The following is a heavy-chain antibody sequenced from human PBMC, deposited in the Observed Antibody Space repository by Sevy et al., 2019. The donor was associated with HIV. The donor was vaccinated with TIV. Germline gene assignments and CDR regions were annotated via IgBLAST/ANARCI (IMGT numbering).Heavy chain of an antibody. CDR1: GFTFSSYG. D-gene: IGHD5-18*01. J-gene: IGHJ4*02. CDR2: IWYDGSNK. V-gene: IGHV3-33*01. CDR3: ARDLKGHSFSDY. Sequence: GGSLRLSCAASGFTFSSYGMHWVRQAPGKGLEWVAVIWYDGSNKYYADSVKGRFTIPRDNSKNTLYLQMNSLRAEDTAVYYCARDLKGHSFSDYWGQGTLVTVSS.